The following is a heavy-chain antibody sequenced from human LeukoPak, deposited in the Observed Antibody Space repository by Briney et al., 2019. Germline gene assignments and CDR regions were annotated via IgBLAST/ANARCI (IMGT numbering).Heavy chain of an antibody. CDR3: ASGTAFDY. Sequence: SQTLSLTCAISGDSVSSNTAAWSWTRQSPRRGREWLGRTYYRSKWINDYEVSVKSPITINPDTSKNQFSLQLSSVTPDDTGVYYCASGTAFDYWGQGTLVTVSS. D-gene: IGHD1-26*01. J-gene: IGHJ4*02. CDR2: TYYRSKWIN. CDR1: GDSVSSNTAA. V-gene: IGHV6-1*01.